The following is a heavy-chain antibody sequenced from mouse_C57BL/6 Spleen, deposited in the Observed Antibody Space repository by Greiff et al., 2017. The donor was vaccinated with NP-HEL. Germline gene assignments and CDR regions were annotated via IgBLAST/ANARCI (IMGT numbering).Heavy chain of an antibody. Sequence: QVQLQQPGAELVKPGASVKLSCKASGYTFTSYWMHWVKQRPGQGLEWIGMIHPNSGSTNYNEKFKSKATLTVDKSSSTAYMQLSSLTSEDSAVYYCARSSAGDYFDYWGQGTTLTVSS. CDR1: GYTFTSYW. J-gene: IGHJ2*01. CDR2: IHPNSGST. V-gene: IGHV1-64*01. CDR3: ARSSAGDYFDY.